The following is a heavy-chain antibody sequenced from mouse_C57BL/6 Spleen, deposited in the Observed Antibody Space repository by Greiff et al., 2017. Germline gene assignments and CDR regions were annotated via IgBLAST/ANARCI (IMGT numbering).Heavy chain of an antibody. CDR2: ISPGSGST. D-gene: IGHD1-1*01. CDR3: ARRGDYGSSYMAYYYYDY. V-gene: IGHV1-55*01. CDR1: GYTFTSYW. Sequence: VQLQQSGAELVKPGASVKMSCKASGYTFTSYWITWVKQRPGQGLEWIGDISPGSGSTNYNEKFKSKATLTVDTSSSTAYMQLSSLTSEDSAVYYCARRGDYGSSYMAYYYYDYWGQGTPLTVSA. J-gene: IGHJ2*01.